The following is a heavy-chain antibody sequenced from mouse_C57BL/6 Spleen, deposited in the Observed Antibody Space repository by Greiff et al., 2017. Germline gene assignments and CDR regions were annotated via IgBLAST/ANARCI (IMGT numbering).Heavy chain of an antibody. D-gene: IGHD2-5*01. CDR3: TRYSNYDY. CDR1: GFNIKDYY. V-gene: IGHV1-15*01. J-gene: IGHJ2*01. CDR2: IDPETGGT. Sequence: QVQLQQSGAELVKPGASVKLSCTASGFNIKDYYMHWVKQRTEQGLEWIGAIDPETGGTAYNQKFKGKAILTADKSSSTAYMELRSLTSEDSAVYYCTRYSNYDYWGQGTTLTVSS.